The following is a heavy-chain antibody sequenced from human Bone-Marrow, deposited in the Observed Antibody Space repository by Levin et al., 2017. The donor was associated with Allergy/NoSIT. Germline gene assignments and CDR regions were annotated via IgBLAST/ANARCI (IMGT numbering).Heavy chain of an antibody. V-gene: IGHV1-69*04. D-gene: IGHD6-19*01. CDR2: IIPIVGLT. Sequence: KISCKASGGTFSSYIIHWVRQAPGQGLEWMGRIIPIVGLTNFAQKFQGRVTITADKSTSTAYMELSGLTSEDTAVYYCARDWATVTGPRYFHHWGQGTLVTVSS. CDR1: GGTFSSYI. J-gene: IGHJ1*01. CDR3: ARDWATVTGPRYFHH.